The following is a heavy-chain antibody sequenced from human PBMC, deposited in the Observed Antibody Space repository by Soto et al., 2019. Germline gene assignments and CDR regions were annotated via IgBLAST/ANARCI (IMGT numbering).Heavy chain of an antibody. Sequence: GGSLRLSCAASGFTFSSYAMSWVRQAPGKGLEWVSAISGSGGSTYYADSVKGRFTISRDNSKNTLYLQMNSLRAEDTAVYYCAKDTAEYTVYYYGMDVWGQGTTVTVSS. V-gene: IGHV3-23*01. CDR3: AKDTAEYTVYYYGMDV. D-gene: IGHD1-1*01. CDR1: GFTFSSYA. CDR2: ISGSGGST. J-gene: IGHJ6*02.